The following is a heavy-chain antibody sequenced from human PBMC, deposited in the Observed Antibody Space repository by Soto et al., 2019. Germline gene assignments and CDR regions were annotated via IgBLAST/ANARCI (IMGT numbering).Heavy chain of an antibody. D-gene: IGHD2-15*01. CDR1: GFTFSNYY. V-gene: IGHV3-33*06. Sequence: QVQLVESGGGVVQPGRSLRLSCAASGFTFSNYYMHWVRQAPGKGLEWLAVVWYDGSSKYSGDSVKGRFTISRDNSKNTLYLQMDSLRAEDTAVYYCAKSNCSGGSCYLDYWGQGTLVTASS. J-gene: IGHJ4*02. CDR3: AKSNCSGGSCYLDY. CDR2: VWYDGSSK.